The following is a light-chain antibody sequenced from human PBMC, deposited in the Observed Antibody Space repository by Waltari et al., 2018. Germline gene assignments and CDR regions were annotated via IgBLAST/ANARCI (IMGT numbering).Light chain of an antibody. J-gene: IGLJ2*01. Sequence: QPVVTQEPSFSVSPGGPVTLTCGLRSGSVSTTSYPRWYQQSPGPAPRTLIYNTKTRSSGVPDRFSGSILGNKAALTIAGARADDEADYYCVLYMGSGIVVFGGGTKLTVL. CDR1: SGSVSTTSY. CDR2: NTK. V-gene: IGLV8-61*01. CDR3: VLYMGSGIVV.